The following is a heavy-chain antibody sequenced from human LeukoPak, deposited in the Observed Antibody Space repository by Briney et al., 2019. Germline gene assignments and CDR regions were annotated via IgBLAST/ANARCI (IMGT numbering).Heavy chain of an antibody. V-gene: IGHV3-30*02. CDR2: IRYDGSNK. J-gene: IGHJ4*02. CDR3: AKERTPLAAAGNSFDY. Sequence: GGSLRLSCAASGFTFSSYGMHWVRQAPGKGLEWVAFIRYDGSNKYYADSVKGRFTISRDNSKNTLYLQMNSLRAEDTAVYYCAKERTPLAAAGNSFDYWGQGTLVTVSS. D-gene: IGHD6-13*01. CDR1: GFTFSSYG.